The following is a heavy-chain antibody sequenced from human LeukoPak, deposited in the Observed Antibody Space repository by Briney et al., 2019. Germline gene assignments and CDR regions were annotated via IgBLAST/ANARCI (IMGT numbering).Heavy chain of an antibody. Sequence: KPSETLSLTCTVSGGSISSYYWSWIRQPPGKGLEWIGEINHSGSTNYNPSLKSRVTISVDTSKNQFSLKLSSVTAADTAVYYCARATVAQVSIWGQGTMVTVSS. CDR2: INHSGST. V-gene: IGHV4-34*01. J-gene: IGHJ3*02. D-gene: IGHD6-19*01. CDR3: ARATVAQVSI. CDR1: GGSISSYY.